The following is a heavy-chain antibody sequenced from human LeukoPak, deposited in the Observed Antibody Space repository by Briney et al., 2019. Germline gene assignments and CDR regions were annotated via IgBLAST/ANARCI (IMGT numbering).Heavy chain of an antibody. CDR1: GGTFSSYA. D-gene: IGHD3-22*01. Sequence: ASVKVSCKASGGTFSSYAISWVRQAPGQGLEWMGRIIPILGIANYTQKFQGRVTITADKSTSTAYMELSSLRSEDTAVYYCARPDYYYYDSSGYYYYWGQGTLVTVSS. CDR3: ARPDYYYYDSSGYYYY. J-gene: IGHJ4*02. CDR2: IIPILGIA. V-gene: IGHV1-69*04.